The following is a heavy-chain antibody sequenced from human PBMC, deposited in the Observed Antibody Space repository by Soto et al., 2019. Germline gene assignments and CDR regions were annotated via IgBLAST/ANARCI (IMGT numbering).Heavy chain of an antibody. V-gene: IGHV2-5*02. CDR2: IYWDDDK. CDR3: AHGHYDYIWGGAGFGFDY. J-gene: IGHJ4*02. Sequence: QITLKESGPTLVKPTQTLTLTCTFSGFSLSTSGVGVGWIRQPPGKALEWLALIYWDDDKRYSPSLKSRLTITKDTPKNQVVLTMTNMDPVDTATYYCAHGHYDYIWGGAGFGFDYWGQGTLVTVSS. CDR1: GFSLSTSGVG. D-gene: IGHD3-16*01.